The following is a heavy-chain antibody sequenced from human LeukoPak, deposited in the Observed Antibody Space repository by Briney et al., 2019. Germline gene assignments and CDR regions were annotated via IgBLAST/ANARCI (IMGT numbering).Heavy chain of an antibody. Sequence: ASVKVSCKASGYTFTSYDINWVRQATGQGLEWMGWMNPNSGNTGYAQKFQGRVTMTRNTSISTAYMELSSLRSEDTAVYYCAKGVAGDDAFDIWGQGTMVTVSS. J-gene: IGHJ3*02. CDR3: AKGVAGDDAFDI. CDR1: GYTFTSYD. D-gene: IGHD6-19*01. CDR2: MNPNSGNT. V-gene: IGHV1-8*01.